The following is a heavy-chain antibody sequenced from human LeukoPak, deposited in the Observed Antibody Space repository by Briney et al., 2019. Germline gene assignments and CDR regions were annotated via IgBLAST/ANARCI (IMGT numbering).Heavy chain of an antibody. CDR3: ARIGLGVSFGSGFDY. V-gene: IGHV3-30-3*01. Sequence: GGSLRLSCVASGFSLRGYAMHWVRQAPGKGGLEWVTMISYDGRDQYYADSVKGRFTISRDDSKNTLFLQMNSLRVEDTAVYHCARIGLGVSFGSGFDYWGQGTLVTVTS. CDR2: ISYDGRDQ. CDR1: GFSLRGYA. J-gene: IGHJ4*02. D-gene: IGHD3-10*01.